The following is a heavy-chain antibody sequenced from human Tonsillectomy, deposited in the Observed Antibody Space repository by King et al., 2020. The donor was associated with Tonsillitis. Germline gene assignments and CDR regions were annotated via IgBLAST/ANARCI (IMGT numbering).Heavy chain of an antibody. J-gene: IGHJ2*01. V-gene: IGHV3-30*18. Sequence: VQLVESGGGVVQPGRSLRLSCAASGFTFSRYGMHWVRQAPGKGLEWVAVISYDGSNEYYTDSVKGRFTISRDNSKNTLYLQMNSLRAEDTAVYYCAKTPRDSSGYYYWDWYLDLWGRGTLVTVSS. CDR2: ISYDGSNE. D-gene: IGHD3-22*01. CDR3: AKTPRDSSGYYYWDWYLDL. CDR1: GFTFSRYG.